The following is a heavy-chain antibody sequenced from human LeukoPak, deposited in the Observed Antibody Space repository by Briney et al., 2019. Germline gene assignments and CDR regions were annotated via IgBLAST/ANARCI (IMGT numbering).Heavy chain of an antibody. J-gene: IGHJ5*02. V-gene: IGHV3-30-3*01. CDR2: ISYDGSNK. CDR1: FTFXXXA. Sequence: FTFXXXAMHWVRQAPGKGLEGVAVISYDGSNKYYADSVKGRFTISRDNSKNTLYLQMNSLRAEDTAVYYCARGYCTNGVCPYNWFDPWGQGTLVTVSS. D-gene: IGHD2-8*01. CDR3: ARGYCTNGVCPYNWFDP.